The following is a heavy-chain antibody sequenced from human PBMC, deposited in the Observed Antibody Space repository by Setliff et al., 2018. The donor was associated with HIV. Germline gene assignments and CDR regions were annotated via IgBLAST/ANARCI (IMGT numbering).Heavy chain of an antibody. D-gene: IGHD3-16*01. V-gene: IGHV4-39*07. CDR1: GGSIRSSSYY. Sequence: SETLSLTCTVSGGSIRSSSYYWGWIRQPPGKGLEWIGSIYYSGSTYYNSSLRSRVTISGDTSKKQFSLKLSSVTAADTAVYYCVIRSRLGGSSNYFDYWGQGALVTVSS. CDR3: VIRSRLGGSSNYFDY. J-gene: IGHJ4*02. CDR2: IYYSGST.